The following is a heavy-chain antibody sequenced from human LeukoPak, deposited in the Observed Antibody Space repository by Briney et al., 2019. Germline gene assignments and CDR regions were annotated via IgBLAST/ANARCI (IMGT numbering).Heavy chain of an antibody. J-gene: IGHJ4*02. Sequence: SETLSLTCTVSDDSINSLDLWSWVRQPPGKGLEWIGEMYLSGTTHSNPSVKSRVTISIDKSKNQFFLNLSSVTAADTAVYYCAGLVGRYSSGLYYYYFDYWGQGTLVTVSS. CDR1: DDSINSLDL. CDR3: AGLVGRYSSGLYYYYFDY. V-gene: IGHV4-4*02. D-gene: IGHD3-22*01. CDR2: MYLSGTT.